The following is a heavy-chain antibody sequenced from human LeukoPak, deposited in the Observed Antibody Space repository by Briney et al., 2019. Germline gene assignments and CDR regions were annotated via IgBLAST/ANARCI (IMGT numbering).Heavy chain of an antibody. V-gene: IGHV1-2*02. J-gene: IGHJ4*02. CDR2: INPNSGGT. CDR3: TRRENDY. D-gene: IGHD5-24*01. CDR1: GYTFTDYY. Sequence: GASVTVSCKASGYTFTDYYIHWVRQAPGQGLEWMGWINPNSGGTNYAQKFQGRVTMTSDTSISTAYMELSRLRSDDTAVYYCTRRENDYWGQGTLVTVSS.